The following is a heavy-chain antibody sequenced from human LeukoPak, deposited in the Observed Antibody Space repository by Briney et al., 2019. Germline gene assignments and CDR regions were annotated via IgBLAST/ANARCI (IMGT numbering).Heavy chain of an antibody. Sequence: NASETLSLTCTVSGDSISGFYWSWIRQPPGKGLEWIGYIYYSGSTNYNPSLKSRVTISVDTSKNQFSLKLSSVTAADTAVYYCARENTMVRGAHNWFDPWGQGTLVTVSP. V-gene: IGHV4-59*01. CDR2: IYYSGST. CDR1: GDSISGFY. D-gene: IGHD3-10*01. J-gene: IGHJ5*02. CDR3: ARENTMVRGAHNWFDP.